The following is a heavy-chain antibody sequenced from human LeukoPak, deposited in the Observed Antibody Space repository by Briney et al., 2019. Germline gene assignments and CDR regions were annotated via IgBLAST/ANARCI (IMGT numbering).Heavy chain of an antibody. Sequence: PGTSLRLSCAASGFTFSSYGMHWVRQAPGKGLEWVAVISYDGSNKYYADSVKGRFAISRDKSKNTLHLQMNSLRAEDAAVYFCAREASSGLGAFDIWGQGTMVTVSS. CDR2: ISYDGSNK. J-gene: IGHJ3*02. CDR3: AREASSGLGAFDI. CDR1: GFTFSSYG. D-gene: IGHD3-22*01. V-gene: IGHV3-30*03.